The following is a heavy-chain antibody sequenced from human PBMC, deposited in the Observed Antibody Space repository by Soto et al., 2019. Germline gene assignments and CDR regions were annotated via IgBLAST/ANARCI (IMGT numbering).Heavy chain of an antibody. Sequence: GASVKVSCKASGFIFTNFFMHWVRQAPGQGPEWMGVINPSGTPSSIAQKFQDRFTMTRETSTSTVYMQLNSLTSEDTAVYYCARGGYDILTGYSNWFDPWGQGTLVTVSS. D-gene: IGHD3-9*01. CDR2: INPSGTPS. V-gene: IGHV1-46*01. J-gene: IGHJ5*02. CDR1: GFIFTNFF. CDR3: ARGGYDILTGYSNWFDP.